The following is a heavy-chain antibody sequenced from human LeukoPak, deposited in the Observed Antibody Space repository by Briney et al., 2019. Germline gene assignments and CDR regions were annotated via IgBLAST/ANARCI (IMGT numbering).Heavy chain of an antibody. CDR1: GFTFVSYG. Sequence: GGSLRLSCAASGFTFVSYGMHWVRQAPGKGLEWVAFIQYDGTNKYYADSVKGRFTISRDNSKNTLYLQMNSLRAEDTAVYYCATRRQEQLVYGPLDYWGQGTLVTVSS. CDR3: ATRRQEQLVYGPLDY. CDR2: IQYDGTNK. V-gene: IGHV3-30*02. D-gene: IGHD6-13*01. J-gene: IGHJ4*02.